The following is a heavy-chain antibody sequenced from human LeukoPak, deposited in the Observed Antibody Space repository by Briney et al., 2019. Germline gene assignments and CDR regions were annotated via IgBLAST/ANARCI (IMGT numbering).Heavy chain of an antibody. CDR3: ARPTGPTDPFDI. V-gene: IGHV4-30-2*02. Sequence: PSETLSLTCTVSGGPISSGGYYWSWIRQPPGKGLEWIGYIYHSGSTYYNPSLKSRVTISVDTSKNQFSLKLSSVTAADTAVYYCARPTGPTDPFDIWGQGTMVTVSS. J-gene: IGHJ3*02. CDR2: IYHSGST. CDR1: GGPISSGGYY. D-gene: IGHD1-14*01.